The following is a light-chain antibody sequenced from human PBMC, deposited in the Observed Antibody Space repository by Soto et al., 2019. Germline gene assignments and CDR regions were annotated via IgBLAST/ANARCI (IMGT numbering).Light chain of an antibody. CDR1: SSDVGGYNY. CDR3: SSNTSSSTYV. J-gene: IGLJ1*01. V-gene: IGLV2-14*01. Sequence: QSALTQPASVSGSPGQSITISCTGTSSDVGGYNYVSWYQQHPGKAPKLMIYDVSNRPSGVSNRFSGSKSGNTASLTISGLQAEDEADYYCSSNTSSSTYVFGTGTKLTFL. CDR2: DVS.